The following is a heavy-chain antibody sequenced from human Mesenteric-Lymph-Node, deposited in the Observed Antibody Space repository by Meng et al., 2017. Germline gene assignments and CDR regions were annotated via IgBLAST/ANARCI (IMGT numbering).Heavy chain of an antibody. V-gene: IGHV3-30*04. CDR3: ARGTGLFVAKISAFDI. CDR2: ISSDGSNK. D-gene: IGHD5-12*01. CDR1: GFTFSSYE. J-gene: IGHJ3*02. Sequence: GESLKISCAASGFTFSSYEMNWVRQAPGKGLEWVAVISSDGSNKYYADSVKGRFTISRDNSKNTLYLQMNSLRAEDTAVYYCARGTGLFVAKISAFDIWGQGTMVTVSS.